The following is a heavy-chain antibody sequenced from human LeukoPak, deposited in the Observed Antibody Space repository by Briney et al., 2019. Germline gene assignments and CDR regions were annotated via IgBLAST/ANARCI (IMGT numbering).Heavy chain of an antibody. CDR1: GYTFTSYA. Sequence: GASVKVSCKASGYTFTSYAMHWVRQAPGQRLEWMGWINAGNGNTKYSQKFQGRVTITRDTSASTAYMELSSLRSEDTAVYYCARGPHVELLWFGELFAPWVLDYWGQGTLVTVSS. CDR2: INAGNGNT. D-gene: IGHD3-10*01. J-gene: IGHJ4*02. V-gene: IGHV1-3*01. CDR3: ARGPHVELLWFGELFAPWVLDY.